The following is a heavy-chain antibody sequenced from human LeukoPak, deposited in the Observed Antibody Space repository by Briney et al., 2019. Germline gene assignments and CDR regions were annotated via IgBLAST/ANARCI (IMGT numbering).Heavy chain of an antibody. CDR3: ARITPGYWCDP. CDR2: IYYSGST. D-gene: IGHD1-14*01. J-gene: IGHJ5*02. Sequence: PSETLSLTCTVSGGSISSYYWSWIRQPPGKGLEWIGYIYYSGSTNYNPSLKRRVTISVDTSKNQFSLKLSSVTAADRAVYYCARITPGYWCDPGGQGTLVTVSS. V-gene: IGHV4-59*01. CDR1: GGSISSYY.